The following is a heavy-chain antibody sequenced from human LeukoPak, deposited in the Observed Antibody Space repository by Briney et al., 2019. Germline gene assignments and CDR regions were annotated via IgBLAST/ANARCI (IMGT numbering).Heavy chain of an antibody. Sequence: TGGSLRLSCAAPGFTFSSYGMHWVRQAPGKGLEWVAVISYDGSNKYYADSVKGRFTISRDNSKNTLYLQMNSLRAEDTAVYYCAKDVGSRPHYFDYWGQGTLVTVSS. V-gene: IGHV3-30*18. CDR1: GFTFSSYG. CDR2: ISYDGSNK. CDR3: AKDVGSRPHYFDY. J-gene: IGHJ4*02. D-gene: IGHD6-13*01.